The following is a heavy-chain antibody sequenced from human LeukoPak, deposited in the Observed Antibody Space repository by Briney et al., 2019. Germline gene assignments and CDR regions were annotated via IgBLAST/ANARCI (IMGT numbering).Heavy chain of an antibody. D-gene: IGHD3-10*01. Sequence: GGSLRLSCAASGFTFSSYAMHWVRQAPGKGLEYVSAISTNGGSTYYANSVKGRFTISRDDPKNTLDLQMGSLRPEVMAVYYCAIRFRYYGSGIDYWGQGTLVTVSS. J-gene: IGHJ4*02. CDR2: ISTNGGST. CDR3: AIRFRYYGSGIDY. CDR1: GFTFSSYA. V-gene: IGHV3-64*01.